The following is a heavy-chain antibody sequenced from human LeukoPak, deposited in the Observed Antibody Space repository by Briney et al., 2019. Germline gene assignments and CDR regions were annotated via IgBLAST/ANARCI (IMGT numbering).Heavy chain of an antibody. Sequence: GGSLRLPCAASRFTFSNYWIHWVRQAPGKGLVWVSRIDNAGSITTYADSVKGRFTISRDNAENTLYLQMNSLRVEDTAVYYCVRSAFHAGSGNYYDYWGQGTLVTVSS. CDR1: RFTFSNYW. CDR3: VRSAFHAGSGNYYDY. V-gene: IGHV3-74*03. D-gene: IGHD3-22*01. CDR2: IDNAGSIT. J-gene: IGHJ4*02.